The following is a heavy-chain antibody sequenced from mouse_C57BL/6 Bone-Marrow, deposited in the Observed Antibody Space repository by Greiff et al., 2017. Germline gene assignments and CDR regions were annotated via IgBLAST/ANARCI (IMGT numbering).Heavy chain of an antibody. CDR3: ARLSVDGSSGDWDFDV. D-gene: IGHD1-1*01. J-gene: IGHJ1*03. CDR1: GYTFTRYD. Sequence: QVQLQQSGPELVKPGASVKLSCKASGYTFTRYDLNWVKQRPGQGLECIGWIYPRDGSTKYNEQFKGKATLTVDKSSSTAYMELHSLTAEDYAVYFCARLSVDGSSGDWDFDVWGTGTTVTVSS. CDR2: IYPRDGST. V-gene: IGHV1-85*01.